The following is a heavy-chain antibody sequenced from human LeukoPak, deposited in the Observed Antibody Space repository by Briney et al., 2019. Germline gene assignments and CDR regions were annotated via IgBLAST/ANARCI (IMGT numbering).Heavy chain of an antibody. CDR1: GFTFSSYW. CDR3: ARDWSDGFYF. Sequence: SGGSLRLSCAASGFTFSSYWMSWVRQAPGKGLEWVASIKEDGSEKYYVDSVKGRFTISRDNAKNSVYLQMNSLRAEDTAVYYCARDWSDGFYFWGQGSLVTVSS. CDR2: IKEDGSEK. J-gene: IGHJ4*02. V-gene: IGHV3-7*01. D-gene: IGHD3-3*01.